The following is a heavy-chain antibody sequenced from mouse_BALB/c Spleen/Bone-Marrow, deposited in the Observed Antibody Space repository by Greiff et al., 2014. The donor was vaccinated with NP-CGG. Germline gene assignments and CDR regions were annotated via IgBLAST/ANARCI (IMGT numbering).Heavy chain of an antibody. V-gene: IGHV2-6-5*01. CDR3: AKQNGNSDWYSDV. J-gene: IGHJ1*01. CDR2: IWGGGST. D-gene: IGHD2-1*01. Sequence: VKLQESGPGLVSPSQSLSITCTVSGLSFTDYVISWIRQPPGKGLEWLGIIWGGGSTYYNPALKSRLTISKDNSRSQVFLKMNSLQTDYTAMYYFAKQNGNSDWYSDVCGAGTSVAVSA. CDR1: GLSFTDYV.